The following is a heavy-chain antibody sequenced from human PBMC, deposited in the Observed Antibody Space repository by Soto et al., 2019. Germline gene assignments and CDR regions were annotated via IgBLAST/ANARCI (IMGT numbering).Heavy chain of an antibody. CDR2: IIPIFGTA. Sequence: ASVKVSCKASGGTFSSYAISWVRQAPGQGLEWMGGIIPIFGTANYAQKFQGRVTITADESTSTAYMELSSLRSEDTAVYYCARSPNSGDYVDYWGQGTLVTVSS. CDR3: ARSPNSGDYVDY. J-gene: IGHJ4*02. D-gene: IGHD4-17*01. V-gene: IGHV1-69*13. CDR1: GGTFSSYA.